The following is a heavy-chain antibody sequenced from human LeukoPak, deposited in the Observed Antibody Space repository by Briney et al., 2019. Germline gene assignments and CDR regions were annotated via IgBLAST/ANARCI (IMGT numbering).Heavy chain of an antibody. J-gene: IGHJ5*02. CDR1: GFTFSSYA. CDR2: ISGSGGST. D-gene: IGHD2-2*01. CDR3: AKDPEGGYCSSTSCPRYNWLDP. V-gene: IGHV3-23*01. Sequence: GGSLRLSCAASGFTFSSYAMSWVRQAPGKGLEWVSAISGSGGSTYYADSVKGRFTISRDNSKNTLYLQMNSLRAEDTAVYYCAKDPEGGYCSSTSCPRYNWLDPWGQGTLVTVSP.